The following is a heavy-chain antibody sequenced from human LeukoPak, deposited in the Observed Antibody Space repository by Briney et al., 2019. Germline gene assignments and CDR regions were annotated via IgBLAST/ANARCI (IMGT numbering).Heavy chain of an antibody. V-gene: IGHV3-7*01. Sequence: PGGSLRLSCAASGFTFSSYSMSWVRQAPGKGLEWVANIKQDGSEKYYVDSVKGRFTISRDNAKNSLYLQMNSLRAEDTAVYYCAREKHISYWGQGTLVTVSS. CDR3: AREKHISY. CDR2: IKQDGSEK. CDR1: GFTFSSYS. D-gene: IGHD2-21*01. J-gene: IGHJ4*02.